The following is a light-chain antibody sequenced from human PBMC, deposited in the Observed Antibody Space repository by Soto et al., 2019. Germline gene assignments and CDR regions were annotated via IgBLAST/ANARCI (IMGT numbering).Light chain of an antibody. CDR3: QQRSNWPPT. Sequence: EIVLTQSPGTLSLSPGERATLSCSASQSVSSSYLAWYQQKPGQAPRLLIYGASTRATSIPARFSGSGSGTDFTLTISSLQPEDFAVYYCQQRSNWPPTCGQGTKVDIK. CDR1: QSVSSSY. CDR2: GAS. V-gene: IGKV3D-20*02. J-gene: IGKJ1*01.